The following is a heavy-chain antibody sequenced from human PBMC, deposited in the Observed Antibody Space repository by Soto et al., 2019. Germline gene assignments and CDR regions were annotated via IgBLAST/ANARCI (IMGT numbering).Heavy chain of an antibody. CDR3: ARDHDGSIPFDHYYYGMGV. Sequence: GGSLILSCAASGFTLSSNYMSWVRQAPGKGLEWVSVIYSGGSTYYADSVKGRFTISRDNSKNTLYLQMNSLRAEATAVYYCARDHDGSIPFDHYYYGMGVWGQGTTVTGFS. J-gene: IGHJ6*02. CDR1: GFTLSSNY. CDR2: IYSGGST. V-gene: IGHV3-66*01. D-gene: IGHD3-10*01.